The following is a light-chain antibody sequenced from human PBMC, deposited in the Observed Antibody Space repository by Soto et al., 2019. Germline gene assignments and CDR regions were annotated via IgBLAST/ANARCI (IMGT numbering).Light chain of an antibody. CDR1: SGHSSYI. V-gene: IGLV4-60*02. J-gene: IGLJ3*02. CDR3: ETWDSKEV. Sequence: QLVLTQSSSASASLGSSVKLTCTLSSGHSSYIIAWHQQQPGKAPRYLMKLEGSGSYNKGSGVPDRFSGSSSGADRYLTISNLQFEDEADYYCETWDSKEVFGGGTKLTVL. CDR2: LEGSGSY.